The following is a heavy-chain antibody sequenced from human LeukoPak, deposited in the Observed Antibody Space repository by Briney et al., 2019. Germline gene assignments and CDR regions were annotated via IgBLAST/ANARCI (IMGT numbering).Heavy chain of an antibody. CDR3: ARDCSSTSCKGYYYGMDV. J-gene: IGHJ6*02. Sequence: GGSLRLSCAASGFTVSTSYMSWVRQAPGMGLEWISIIFSGGTTYYADSVKGRFTISRDNSKNTLYLQMNSLRAEDTAVYYCARDCSSTSCKGYYYGMDVWGQGTTVTVSS. CDR2: IFSGGTT. D-gene: IGHD2-2*01. CDR1: GFTVSTSY. V-gene: IGHV3-66*01.